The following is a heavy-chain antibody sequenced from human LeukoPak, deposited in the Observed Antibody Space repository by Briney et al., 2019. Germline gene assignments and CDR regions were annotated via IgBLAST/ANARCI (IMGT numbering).Heavy chain of an antibody. J-gene: IGHJ4*02. D-gene: IGHD3-22*01. CDR2: ISGSGGST. CDR1: GFTFSSYA. V-gene: IGHV3-23*01. Sequence: GGSLRLSCADSGFTFSSYAMSWVRQAPGKGLEWVSAISGSGGSTYYADSVKGRFTISRDNSKNTLYLQMNSLRAEDTAVYYCAKSLITMIVVVKDFVYWGQGTLVTVSS. CDR3: AKSLITMIVVVKDFVY.